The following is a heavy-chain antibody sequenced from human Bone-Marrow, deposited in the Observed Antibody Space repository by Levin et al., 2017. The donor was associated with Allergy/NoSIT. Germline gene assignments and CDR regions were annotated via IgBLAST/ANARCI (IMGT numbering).Heavy chain of an antibody. D-gene: IGHD3-10*01. CDR1: GFTSSDYY. CDR2: SRDKGKSYST. Sequence: GESLKISCAVSGFTSSDYYMDWVRQPPGKGLEWVARSRDKGKSYSTEYAAFVKGRFVISRDESTNSLHLQMYGLKIEDSAGYYGVRAGLVRGQHDLYCMDAWGKGTAVTVSS. J-gene: IGHJ6*03. CDR3: VRAGLVRGQHDLYCMDA. V-gene: IGHV3-72*01.